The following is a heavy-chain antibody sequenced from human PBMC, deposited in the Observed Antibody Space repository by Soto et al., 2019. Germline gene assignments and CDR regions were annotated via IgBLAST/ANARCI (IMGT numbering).Heavy chain of an antibody. D-gene: IGHD3-22*01. CDR3: ASSDRSGFGFEY. V-gene: IGHV4-34*01. Sequence: SETLSLTCAVHGGSFSGYYWSWIRQPPGKGLEWIGEINHSGSTNYNPSLKSRVTISVDTSKNQFSLQLNSVTPEDTALYYCASSDRSGFGFEYWGQGTLVTVSS. CDR1: GGSFSGYY. CDR2: INHSGST. J-gene: IGHJ4*02.